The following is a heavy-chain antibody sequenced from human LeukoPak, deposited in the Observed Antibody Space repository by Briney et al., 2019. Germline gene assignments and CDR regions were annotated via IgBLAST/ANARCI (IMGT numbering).Heavy chain of an antibody. V-gene: IGHV2-5*01. Sequence: KESGPTLVKPTQTLTLTCTFSGFSLSTSGVGVGWIRQPPGKALEWLALIYWNDDKRYSPSLKSRLTISKDTSKNQVVLTMTNMDPVDTATYYCARSHSDYDYFNNWFDPWGQGTLVTVSS. CDR3: ARSHSDYDYFNNWFDP. J-gene: IGHJ5*02. D-gene: IGHD5-12*01. CDR2: IYWNDDK. CDR1: GFSLSTSGVG.